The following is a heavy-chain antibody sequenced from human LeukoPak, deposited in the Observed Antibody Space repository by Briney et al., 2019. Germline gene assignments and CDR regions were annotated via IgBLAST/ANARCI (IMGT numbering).Heavy chain of an antibody. CDR3: ARGYGDY. CDR1: GLTFSGYW. J-gene: IGHJ4*02. CDR2: IKPDGSEK. D-gene: IGHD4-17*01. V-gene: IGHV3-7*04. Sequence: PGGSLRLSCAASGLTFSGYWMNWVRQAPGKGLEWVANIKPDGSEKYYVDSVKGRFTISRDNAKNSLYLQMTSLRAEDTAVYYCARGYGDYSGQGTLVTVSS.